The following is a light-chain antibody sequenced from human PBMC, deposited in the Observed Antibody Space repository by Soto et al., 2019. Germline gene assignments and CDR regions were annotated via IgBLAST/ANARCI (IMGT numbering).Light chain of an antibody. V-gene: IGLV1-47*01. CDR1: SSNMATNF. J-gene: IGLJ3*02. CDR2: RND. Sequence: QSVLTQPPSASGTPGQRVTISCSGSSSNMATNFVHWYQQLPGTAPKLLIYRNDQRPSGVPDRFSGSKSGTSASLAISGLRSEDEADYYCAAWDDILSGRVFGGGTKLTVL. CDR3: AAWDDILSGRV.